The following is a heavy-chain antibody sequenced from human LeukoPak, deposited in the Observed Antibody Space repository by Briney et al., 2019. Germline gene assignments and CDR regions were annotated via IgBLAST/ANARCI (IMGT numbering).Heavy chain of an antibody. CDR2: INHSGST. D-gene: IGHD3-22*01. CDR3: ARAPHYYDSSPDAFDI. V-gene: IGHV4-34*01. CDR1: GGSFSGYY. Sequence: SETLSLTCAVYGGSFSGYYWSWIRQPPGKGLEWIGEINHSGSTNYNPSLKSRVTISVDTSKNQFSLKLSSVTAADTAVYYCARAPHYYDSSPDAFDIWGQGTMVTVSS. J-gene: IGHJ3*02.